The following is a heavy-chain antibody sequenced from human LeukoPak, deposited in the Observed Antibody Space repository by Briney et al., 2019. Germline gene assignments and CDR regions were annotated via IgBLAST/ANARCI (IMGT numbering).Heavy chain of an antibody. CDR1: GFTINSYA. V-gene: IGHV3-23*01. CDR3: AIRKQQVVPPRAYPYYYGMDV. Sequence: GGSLRLSCAASGFTINSYATSWVRQTPGKGLEWVSAISGSGGSTYYADSVKGRFTISRDKSKNTLYLLMISLRAEDTAVYYCAIRKQQVVPPRAYPYYYGMDVWGQGTTVTVSS. CDR2: ISGSGGST. J-gene: IGHJ6*02. D-gene: IGHD6-13*01.